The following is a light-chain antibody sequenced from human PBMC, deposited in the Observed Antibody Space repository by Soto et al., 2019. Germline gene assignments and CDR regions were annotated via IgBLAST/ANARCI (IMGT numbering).Light chain of an antibody. V-gene: IGKV3-11*01. Sequence: EIVLTQSPATLSLSPGERATLSCRASQSVSSNLAWYQQKLGQAPRLLISDASNRATGIPARFSGSGSGTDFTLTISSLEPEDFAIYYCQQRSIWPITFGQGTRLEIK. CDR3: QQRSIWPIT. J-gene: IGKJ5*01. CDR1: QSVSSN. CDR2: DAS.